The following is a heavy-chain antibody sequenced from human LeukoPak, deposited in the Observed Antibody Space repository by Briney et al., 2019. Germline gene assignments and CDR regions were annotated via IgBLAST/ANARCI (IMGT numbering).Heavy chain of an antibody. Sequence: SETLSLTCAVYGGSFSGYYWSWIRQPPGKGLEWIGEINHSGSTNYNPSLKSRVTISVDTSKNQFSLKLSSVTAADTAVYYCARDCPELLWFGELLYPRSNWFDPWGQGTLVTVSS. V-gene: IGHV4-34*01. CDR3: ARDCPELLWFGELLYPRSNWFDP. J-gene: IGHJ5*02. D-gene: IGHD3-10*01. CDR1: GGSFSGYY. CDR2: INHSGST.